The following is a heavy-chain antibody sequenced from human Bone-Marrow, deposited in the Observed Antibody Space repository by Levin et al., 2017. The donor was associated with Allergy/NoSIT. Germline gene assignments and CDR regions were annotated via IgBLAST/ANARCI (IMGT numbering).Heavy chain of an antibody. CDR3: AKDLSRAGSV. CDR2: ISGSGSST. D-gene: IGHD6-19*01. V-gene: IGHV3-23*01. Sequence: PSETLSLTCAASGFTFSTYGMTWVRQIPGKGLEWVSSISGSGSSTYYADSVRGRFTISRDNSQNTVSLLMNSLRADDTALYYCAKDLSRAGSVWGQGTMVTVSS. CDR1: GFTFSTYG. J-gene: IGHJ3*01.